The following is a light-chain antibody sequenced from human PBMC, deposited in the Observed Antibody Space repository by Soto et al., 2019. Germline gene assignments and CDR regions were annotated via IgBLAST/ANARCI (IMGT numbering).Light chain of an antibody. Sequence: QSALTQPPSVSGAPGQRVTISCTGSSSNIGAGSDVHWYQHLPGTAPKVLIYGNTNRPSGVPDRFSGSKSGTSASLAIAGLQAGDEADYYCQSYDSSLTGSVFGGGTKLTVL. V-gene: IGLV1-40*01. J-gene: IGLJ3*02. CDR1: SSNIGAGSD. CDR3: QSYDSSLTGSV. CDR2: GNT.